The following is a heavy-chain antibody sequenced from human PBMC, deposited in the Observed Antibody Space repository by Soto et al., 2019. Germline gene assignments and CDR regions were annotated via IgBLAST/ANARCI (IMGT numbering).Heavy chain of an antibody. CDR2: ISSSGSTI. J-gene: IGHJ2*01. Sequence: EVQLVESGGGLVQPGGSLRLSCAASGFTFSSYEMNWVRQAPGKGLEWVSYISSSGSTIYYADSVKGRFTISRYNASNPLYLQMNSLRAEDTVVYYCARSGSIQLWSEDSYWYFDLWGRGTLVTVSS. V-gene: IGHV3-48*03. D-gene: IGHD5-18*01. CDR3: ARSGSIQLWSEDSYWYFDL. CDR1: GFTFSSYE.